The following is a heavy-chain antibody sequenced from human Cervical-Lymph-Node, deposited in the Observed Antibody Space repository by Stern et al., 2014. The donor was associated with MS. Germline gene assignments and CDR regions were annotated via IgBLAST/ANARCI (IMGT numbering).Heavy chain of an antibody. CDR3: ARAGTSWYTPEDY. J-gene: IGHJ4*02. V-gene: IGHV1-2*02. CDR2: INPNSGDT. Sequence: VQLVESGAEVKKPGASVKVSCKASGYIYTAYYIHWVRQAPGQGLAWMGWINPNSGDTNYAQRWQGRVTMTRDTSITTAYVELSSLTSDDTAVYYCARAGTSWYTPEDYWGQGTLVTVSS. CDR1: GYIYTAYY. D-gene: IGHD6-13*01.